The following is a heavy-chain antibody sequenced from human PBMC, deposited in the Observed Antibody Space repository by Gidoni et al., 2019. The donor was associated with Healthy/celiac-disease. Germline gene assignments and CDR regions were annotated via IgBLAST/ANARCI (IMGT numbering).Heavy chain of an antibody. Sequence: EVQLVQSGAEVKKPGESLKISCKGSGYSFTSYWIGWVRQMPGKGLEWMGIIYPGDSDTRYSPSFQGQVTISADKSISTAYLQWSSLKASDTAMYYCARQVNVVVPAAIPDYYYYYGMDVWGQGTTVTVSS. J-gene: IGHJ6*02. D-gene: IGHD2-2*01. V-gene: IGHV5-51*01. CDR3: ARQVNVVVPAAIPDYYYYYGMDV. CDR2: IYPGDSDT. CDR1: GYSFTSYW.